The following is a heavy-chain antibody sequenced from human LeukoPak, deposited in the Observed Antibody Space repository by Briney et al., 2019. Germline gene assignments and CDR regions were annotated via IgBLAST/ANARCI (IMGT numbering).Heavy chain of an antibody. V-gene: IGHV3-43*01. CDR1: GFTFDDYT. CDR2: ISWDGGST. J-gene: IGHJ4*02. Sequence: GGSLRLSCAASGFTFDDYTMHWVRHAPGKGLEWVSLISWDGGSTYYADSVKGRFTISRDNSKNSLYLQMNSLRTEDTALYYCAIILDYGGPFDYWGQGTLVTVSS. D-gene: IGHD4-23*01. CDR3: AIILDYGGPFDY.